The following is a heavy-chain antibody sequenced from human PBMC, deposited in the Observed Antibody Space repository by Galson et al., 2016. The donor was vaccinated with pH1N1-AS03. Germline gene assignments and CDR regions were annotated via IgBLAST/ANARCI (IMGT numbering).Heavy chain of an antibody. CDR2: IIPIFGKP. V-gene: IGHV1-69*13. J-gene: IGHJ1*01. CDR3: AKDGPGIVRANAH. CDR1: GDSFSSYA. D-gene: IGHD1-14*01. Sequence: SVKVSCKASGDSFSSYAFTWVRLAPGQGLEWMGGIIPIFGKPQYAQKFQGRVTITADESTTTVYMDLSSLASDDTAKYYCAKDGPGIVRANAHWGQGTLVTVSS.